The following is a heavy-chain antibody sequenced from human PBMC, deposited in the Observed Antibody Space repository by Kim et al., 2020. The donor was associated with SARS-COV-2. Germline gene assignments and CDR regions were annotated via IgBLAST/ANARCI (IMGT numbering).Heavy chain of an antibody. CDR3: ARDAPQAYYYGMDV. Sequence: GGSLRLSCAASGFTVSSNYMSWVRQAPGKGLEWVSVIYSGGSTYYADSVKGRFTISRDNSKNTLYLQMNSLRGEDTAVYYCARDAPQAYYYGMDVWGQGTTVTVSS. V-gene: IGHV3-53*01. CDR1: GFTVSSNY. CDR2: IYSGGST. J-gene: IGHJ6*02.